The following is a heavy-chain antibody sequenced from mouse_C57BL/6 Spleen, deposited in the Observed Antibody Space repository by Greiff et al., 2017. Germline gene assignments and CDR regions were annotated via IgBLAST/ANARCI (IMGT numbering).Heavy chain of an antibody. CDR3: ARHRSSHWYFDV. CDR1: GYTFTSYW. D-gene: IGHD1-1*01. J-gene: IGHJ1*03. CDR2: IDPSDSYT. Sequence: VQLQQPGAELVMPGASVKLSCKASGYTFTSYWMHWVKQRPGQGLEWIGEIDPSDSYTNYNQKFKGKSTLTVDKSSSTAYMQLSSLTSEDSAVYYCARHRSSHWYFDVWGTGTTVTVSS. V-gene: IGHV1-69*01.